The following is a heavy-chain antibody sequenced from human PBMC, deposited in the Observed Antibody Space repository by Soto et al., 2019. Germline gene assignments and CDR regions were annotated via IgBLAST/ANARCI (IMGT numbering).Heavy chain of an antibody. CDR3: ASMPSVILNTYGFVTPFDI. J-gene: IGHJ3*02. V-gene: IGHV1-69*05. Sequence: QVQLVQSGAEVKKTGSSVKVSCKASGGTFSSYAFSWVRQAPRQGLEWMGGIIPMFRTPHYAQKFHGRVTXTXDXXTTTVYMELTGLTSDDPAVYFCASMPSVILNTYGFVTPFDIWGQGTLVTVSS. D-gene: IGHD2-2*01. CDR1: GGTFSSYA. CDR2: IIPMFRTP.